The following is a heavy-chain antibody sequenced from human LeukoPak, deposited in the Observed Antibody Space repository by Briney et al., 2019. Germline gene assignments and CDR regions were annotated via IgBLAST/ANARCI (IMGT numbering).Heavy chain of an antibody. Sequence: GASVKVSCKASGYTFTSYDINWVRQATGQGPEWMGWMNPNSGNTGYAQKFQGRVTMTRNTSISTAYLELSSLRSEDTAVYYCSRYYGDYHEFVYYYYGMDVWGQGTTVTVSS. CDR2: MNPNSGNT. CDR3: SRYYGDYHEFVYYYYGMDV. J-gene: IGHJ6*02. CDR1: GYTFTSYD. D-gene: IGHD4-17*01. V-gene: IGHV1-8*01.